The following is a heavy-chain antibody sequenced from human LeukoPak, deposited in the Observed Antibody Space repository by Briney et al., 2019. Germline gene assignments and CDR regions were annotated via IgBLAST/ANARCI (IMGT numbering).Heavy chain of an antibody. D-gene: IGHD2-21*02. Sequence: GGSLRLSCAASGFTFDDYGMSWVRQAPGKGMEWVSGINWNGGSTGYADSVKGRFTISRDNAKNSLYLQMNSLRAEDTALYYCARDGPAYCGGDCYSGYWGQGTLVTVSS. V-gene: IGHV3-20*04. CDR1: GFTFDDYG. J-gene: IGHJ4*02. CDR3: ARDGPAYCGGDCYSGY. CDR2: INWNGGST.